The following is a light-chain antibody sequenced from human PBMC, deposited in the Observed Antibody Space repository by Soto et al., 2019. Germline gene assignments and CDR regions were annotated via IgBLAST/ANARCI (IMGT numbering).Light chain of an antibody. V-gene: IGKV3-20*01. CDR3: QQYGYSPIT. CDR2: AAS. J-gene: IGKJ5*01. Sequence: PGERATLSCSASQSVSSSHLAXYQXKXGXXXRXXXYAASSRATGSPDRFSGGGYGTDFTLTISRLEPEDFAVYYCQQYGYSPITFGQGTRLEI. CDR1: QSVSSSH.